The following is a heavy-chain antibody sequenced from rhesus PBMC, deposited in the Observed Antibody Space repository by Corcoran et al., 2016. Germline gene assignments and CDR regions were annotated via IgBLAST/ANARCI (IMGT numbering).Heavy chain of an antibody. D-gene: IGHD5-24*01. V-gene: IGHV4S9*01. Sequence: QVQLQESGPGLVKTSETMSRTCDVSGGSISDNNYWNWIRQPPGKGLEWIGNIYGSNGRTYYHPPLKHRVTISKDTSTSQFSRKLSSLTAADTAVYFCAREGTVSYFDHWGQGVLVTVSS. CDR2: IYGSNGRT. CDR1: GGSISDNNY. J-gene: IGHJ4*01. CDR3: AREGTVSYFDH.